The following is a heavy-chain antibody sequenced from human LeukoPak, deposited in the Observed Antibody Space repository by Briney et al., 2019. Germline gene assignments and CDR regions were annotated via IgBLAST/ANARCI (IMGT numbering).Heavy chain of an antibody. J-gene: IGHJ5*02. CDR1: GGSTSSYY. CDR2: IYYSGST. Sequence: SETLSLTCTVSGGSTSSYYWSWIRQPPGKGLEWIGYIYYSGSTNYNPSLKSRVTISVDTSKNQFSLKLSSVTAADTAVYYCARGRYFDWLFLFDPWGQGTLVTVSS. CDR3: ARGRYFDWLFLFDP. D-gene: IGHD3-9*01. V-gene: IGHV4-59*12.